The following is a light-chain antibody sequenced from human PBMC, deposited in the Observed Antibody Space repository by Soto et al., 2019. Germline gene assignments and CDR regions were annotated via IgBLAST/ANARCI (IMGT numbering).Light chain of an antibody. V-gene: IGKV3-20*01. CDR1: QSVSTSY. Sequence: EIVLTQSPGTLSLSPGERATLSCRASQSVSTSYLAWYQQTPGQAPRLLIYGASSRGTGIPDRFSGSGSGTAFTLPISRLEPDEFAVYYCQQYGSSPLYTFGQGTKLEIK. J-gene: IGKJ2*01. CDR3: QQYGSSPLYT. CDR2: GAS.